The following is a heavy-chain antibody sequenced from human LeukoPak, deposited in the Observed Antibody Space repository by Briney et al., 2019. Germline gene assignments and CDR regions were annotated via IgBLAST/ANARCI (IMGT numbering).Heavy chain of an antibody. CDR2: IYYSGST. Sequence: PSETLSLTCTVSGGSISSSSYYWGWIRQPPGKGLEWIGSIYYSGSTYYNPSLKSRVTISVDTSKNQFSLKLSSVTAADTAVYYCARRGIAAAPYYYYYYMDVWGKGTTVTVSS. V-gene: IGHV4-39*01. D-gene: IGHD6-13*01. CDR3: ARRGIAAAPYYYYYYMDV. CDR1: GGSISSSSYY. J-gene: IGHJ6*03.